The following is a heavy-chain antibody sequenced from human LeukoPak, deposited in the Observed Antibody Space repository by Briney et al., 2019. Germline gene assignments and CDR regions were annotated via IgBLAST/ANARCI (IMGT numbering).Heavy chain of an antibody. CDR2: INPNSGGT. CDR1: GYTFTGYY. V-gene: IGHV1-2*02. CDR3: ARITSLRWLQLRYYFDY. J-gene: IGHJ4*02. Sequence: GASVKVSCKASGYTFTGYYMHWVRQAPGQGLEWMGWINPNSGGTNYAQKFQGRVTMTRDTSSSTAYMELSRLRSDDTAVYYCARITSLRWLQLRYYFDYWGQGTLVTVSS. D-gene: IGHD5-24*01.